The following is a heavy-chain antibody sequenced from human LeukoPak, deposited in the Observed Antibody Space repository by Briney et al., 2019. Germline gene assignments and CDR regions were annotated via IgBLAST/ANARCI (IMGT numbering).Heavy chain of an antibody. CDR3: ARVGGDPTLYYYYGMDV. J-gene: IGHJ6*02. CDR2: IYHSGST. Sequence: KPSETLSLTCAVSGGSISSSNWWSWVRQPPGQGLEWIGEIYHSGSTNYNPSLKSRVTISVDKSKNQFSLKLSSVTAADTAVYYCARVGGDPTLYYYYGMDVWGQGTTVTVSS. D-gene: IGHD4-17*01. CDR1: GGSISSSNW. V-gene: IGHV4-4*02.